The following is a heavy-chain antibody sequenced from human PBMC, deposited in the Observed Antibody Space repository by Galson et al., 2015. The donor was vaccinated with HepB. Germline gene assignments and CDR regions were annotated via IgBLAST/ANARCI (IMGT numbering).Heavy chain of an antibody. V-gene: IGHV3-33*01. D-gene: IGHD6-13*01. CDR2: IWYEGSNK. CDR1: GFTFSSYG. Sequence: SLRLSCAASGFTFSSYGMHWVRQAPGKGLEWVAVIWYEGSNKYYADSVKSRFTISRDNSKNTLNLQMNSLRAEDTAVYYCARGGETSSSWYRVDYYYYGMDVWGQGTTVTVSS. J-gene: IGHJ6*02. CDR3: ARGGETSSSWYRVDYYYYGMDV.